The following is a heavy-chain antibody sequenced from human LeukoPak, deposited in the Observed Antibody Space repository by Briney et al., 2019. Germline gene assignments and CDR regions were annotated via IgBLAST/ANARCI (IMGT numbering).Heavy chain of an antibody. CDR1: GFPFSGYW. Sequence: SGGSLRLSCAASGFPFSGYWMTWVRQAPGKGLQWVASIKQDGSDSYHVDSVKGRFTISRDNAKNSLFLQMNNLRAGDTAVYYCAKNIAAPGRVDYQLYGMDEWGQGTTVTVSS. J-gene: IGHJ6*02. CDR3: AKNIAAPGRVDYQLYGMDE. D-gene: IGHD6-25*01. V-gene: IGHV3-7*01. CDR2: IKQDGSDS.